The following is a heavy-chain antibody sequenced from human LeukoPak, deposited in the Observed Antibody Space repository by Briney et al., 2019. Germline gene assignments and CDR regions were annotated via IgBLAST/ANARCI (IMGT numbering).Heavy chain of an antibody. CDR3: ARGKYSSSWYEAEFDP. CDR2: ISSSSSTI. V-gene: IGHV3-48*04. Sequence: GGSLRLSCAASGFTFSSYSMNWVRQAPGKGLEWVSYISSSSSTIYYADSVKGRFTISRDNAKNSLYLQMNSLRAEDTAVYYCARGKYSSSWYEAEFDPWGQGALVTVSS. J-gene: IGHJ5*02. CDR1: GFTFSSYS. D-gene: IGHD6-13*01.